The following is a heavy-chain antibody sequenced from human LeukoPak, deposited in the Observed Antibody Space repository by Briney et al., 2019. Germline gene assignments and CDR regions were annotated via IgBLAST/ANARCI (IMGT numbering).Heavy chain of an antibody. CDR2: IFGSGGSA. J-gene: IGHJ4*02. CDR1: GFTFNNYA. D-gene: IGHD6-19*01. CDR3: GKTTTGYSSGRYPGWPVDY. Sequence: PGGSLRLSCVASGFTFNNYAMYWVRRAPGKGLEWVSGIFGSGGSAHYADSVKGRFTISRDNSKNTVYLQINSLRVEDTAVYYCGKTTTGYSSGRYPGWPVDYWGQGSLVTVSS. V-gene: IGHV3-23*01.